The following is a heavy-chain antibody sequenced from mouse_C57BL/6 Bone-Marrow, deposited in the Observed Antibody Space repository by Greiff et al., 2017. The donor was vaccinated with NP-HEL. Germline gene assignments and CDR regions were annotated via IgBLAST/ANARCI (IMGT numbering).Heavy chain of an antibody. CDR2: IWSDGST. CDR3: ARHTDYGSSYGNYYAMDY. V-gene: IGHV2-6-1*01. CDR1: GFSLTTYG. D-gene: IGHD1-1*01. Sequence: QVQLKESGPGLVAPSQSLSITCTVSGFSLTTYGVHWVRQPPGKGLEWLVVIWSDGSTTYNSALKSSLRISKDNSTSKASLKKNSLQTDDTAMYYCARHTDYGSSYGNYYAMDYWGQGTSVTVSS. J-gene: IGHJ4*01.